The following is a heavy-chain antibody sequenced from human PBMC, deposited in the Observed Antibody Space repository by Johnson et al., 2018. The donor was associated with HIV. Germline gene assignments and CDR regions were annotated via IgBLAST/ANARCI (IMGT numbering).Heavy chain of an antibody. D-gene: IGHD6-13*01. CDR2: ISSSGSSI. Sequence: QVQLVESGGGLVKPGASLRLSCAASGFTFSDYYMNWIRQAPGKGLEWVSYISSSGSSIYYADSVKGRFTISRDNAENSLYLQMNSLRAEDTAVYYCARDGGVAAAVGVVAFDIWGQGTLVTVSS. CDR1: GFTFSDYY. J-gene: IGHJ3*02. V-gene: IGHV3-11*04. CDR3: ARDGGVAAAVGVVAFDI.